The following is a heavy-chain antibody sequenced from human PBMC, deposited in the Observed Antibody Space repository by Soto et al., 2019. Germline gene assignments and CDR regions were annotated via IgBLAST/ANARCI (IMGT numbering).Heavy chain of an antibody. CDR2: FIPIFETA. CDR3: ARGKIEPAAKIIYYYGMDV. CDR1: GGTFNNYI. D-gene: IGHD2-2*01. J-gene: IGHJ6*02. V-gene: IGHV1-69*13. Sequence: ASVKVSCKASGGTFNNYIISWVRQAPGQGLEWMGGFIPIFETANYAPKFQDNITITADESTRTVYMELSSLRSEDTAVYYCARGKIEPAAKIIYYYGMDVWGQGTTVTVSS.